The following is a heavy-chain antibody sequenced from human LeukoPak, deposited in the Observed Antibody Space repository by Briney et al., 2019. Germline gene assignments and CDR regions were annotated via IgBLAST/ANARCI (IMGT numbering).Heavy chain of an antibody. CDR3: TRGDYYDSSGYYLLFDY. CDR1: GFPFGDYG. J-gene: IGHJ4*02. CDR2: IRSKPYGGTT. V-gene: IGHV3-49*04. D-gene: IGHD3-22*01. Sequence: GGSLRLSCPASGFPFGDYGMSWVRQAPGEGLEWVGFIRSKPYGGTTEYAASVKGRFTISRDDSESIAYLQMNSMKTEDTAVYYCTRGDYYDSSGYYLLFDYWGQGTLVTVSS.